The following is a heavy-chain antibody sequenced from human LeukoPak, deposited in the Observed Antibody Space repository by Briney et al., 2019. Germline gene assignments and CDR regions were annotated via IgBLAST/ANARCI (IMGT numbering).Heavy chain of an antibody. D-gene: IGHD3-9*01. V-gene: IGHV4-59*08. CDR3: ARHNYDDTGYYSHFDN. Sequence: SETLSLTCTVSGGSISGYFWSWIRQPPGKGLEWIGYIYYTGSTKYTPSLKSRLTMSVDTSKNHFSLKLSSATAADTALYFCARHNYDDTGYYSHFDNWGRGTLVTVSS. J-gene: IGHJ4*02. CDR1: GGSISGYF. CDR2: IYYTGST.